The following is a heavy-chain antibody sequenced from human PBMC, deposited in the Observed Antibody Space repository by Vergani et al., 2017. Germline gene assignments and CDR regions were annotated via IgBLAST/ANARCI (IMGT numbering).Heavy chain of an antibody. CDR1: GGSISSYY. CDR2: IYYSGST. CDR3: ARGKGYYDSSGYYYEDY. Sequence: QVQLQESGPGLVKPSETLSLTCTVSGGSISSYYWSWIRRPPGKGLEWIGYIYYSGSTNYNPSLKSRVTISVDTSKNQFSLKLSSVTAADTAVYYCARGKGYYDSSGYYYEDYWGQGTLVTVSS. J-gene: IGHJ4*02. V-gene: IGHV4-59*01. D-gene: IGHD3-22*01.